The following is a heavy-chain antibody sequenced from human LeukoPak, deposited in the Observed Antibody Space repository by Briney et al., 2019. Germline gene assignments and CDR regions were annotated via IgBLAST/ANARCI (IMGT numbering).Heavy chain of an antibody. V-gene: IGHV1-69*04. Sequence: SVKVSCKASGGTFSSYAISWVRQAPGQGLEWMGRIIPILGIANYAQKFQGRVTITADKSTSTAYMELGSLRSEDTAVYYCARFMYCSGTSCSTAFDYWGQGTLVTVSS. D-gene: IGHD2-2*01. CDR3: ARFMYCSGTSCSTAFDY. CDR1: GGTFSSYA. CDR2: IIPILGIA. J-gene: IGHJ4*02.